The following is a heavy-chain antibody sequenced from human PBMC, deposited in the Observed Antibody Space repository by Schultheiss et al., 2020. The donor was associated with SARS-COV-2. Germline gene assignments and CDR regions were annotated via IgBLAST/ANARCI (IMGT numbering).Heavy chain of an antibody. Sequence: GESLKISCAASGFTFSSYAMHWVRQAPGKGLEWVAVISYDGSNKYYADSVKGRFTISRDNSKNTLYLQMNSLRAEDTAVYYCARVGTPYSSGWTWFDPWGQGTLVTVSS. D-gene: IGHD6-19*01. CDR3: ARVGTPYSSGWTWFDP. J-gene: IGHJ5*02. CDR2: ISYDGSNK. CDR1: GFTFSSYA. V-gene: IGHV3-30*01.